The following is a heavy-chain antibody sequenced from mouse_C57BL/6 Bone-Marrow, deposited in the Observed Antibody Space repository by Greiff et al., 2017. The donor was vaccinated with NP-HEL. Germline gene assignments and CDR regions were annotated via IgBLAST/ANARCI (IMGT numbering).Heavy chain of an antibody. D-gene: IGHD1-1*01. V-gene: IGHV1-81*01. CDR2: IYPRSGYT. CDR1: GYTFTSYG. Sequence: VQLQQSGAELARPGASVKLSCKASGYTFTSYGISWVKQRPGQGLEWIGEIYPRSGYTYYNEKFKGKATLTADKYSSTAYMGLRSLTSEDSAVYFCAYYYGSRGFAYWGQGTLVTVSA. J-gene: IGHJ3*01. CDR3: AYYYGSRGFAY.